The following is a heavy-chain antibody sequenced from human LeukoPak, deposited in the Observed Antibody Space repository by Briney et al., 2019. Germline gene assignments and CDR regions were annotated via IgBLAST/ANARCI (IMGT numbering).Heavy chain of an antibody. CDR1: GGSISSYF. CDR2: IYTSGST. V-gene: IGHV4-4*07. D-gene: IGHD6-19*01. CDR3: ARGPRNSDWYSIDY. J-gene: IGHJ4*02. Sequence: PSETLSLTCTDSGGSISSYFWSWIRQPAGKGLEWIGRIYTSGSTDYNPSLKSRVTMSVDTSKNQFSLKLNSVTAADTAVYYCARGPRNSDWYSIDYWGQGTLATVSS.